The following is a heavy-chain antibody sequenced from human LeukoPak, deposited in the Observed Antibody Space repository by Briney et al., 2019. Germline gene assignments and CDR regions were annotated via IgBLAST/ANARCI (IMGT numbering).Heavy chain of an antibody. CDR3: ARSDRLSGGWADYYYYYMDV. J-gene: IGHJ6*03. Sequence: GASVKVSCKASGGTFSSYAISWVRQAPGQGLEWMGGIIPIFGTANYAQKFQGRVTITTDESTSTAYMELSSLRSEDTAVYYCARSDRLSGGWADYYYYYMDVWGKGTTVTVSS. CDR2: IIPIFGTA. CDR1: GGTFSSYA. V-gene: IGHV1-69*05. D-gene: IGHD6-19*01.